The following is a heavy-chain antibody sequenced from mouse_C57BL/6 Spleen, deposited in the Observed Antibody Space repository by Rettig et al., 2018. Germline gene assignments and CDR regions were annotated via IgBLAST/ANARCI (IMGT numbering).Heavy chain of an antibody. V-gene: IGHV14-1*01. D-gene: IGHD1-1*01. CDR3: TTGITTVVNY. CDR2: IDPEDGDT. Sequence: GRIDPEDGDTEYAPKFQGKATMTADTSSNTAYLQLSSLTSEDTAVYYCTTGITTVVNYWGQGTTLTVSS. J-gene: IGHJ2*01.